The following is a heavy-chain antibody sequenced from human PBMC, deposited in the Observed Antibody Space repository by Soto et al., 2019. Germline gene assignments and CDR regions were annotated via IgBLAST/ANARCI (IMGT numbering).Heavy chain of an antibody. V-gene: IGHV3-21*01. D-gene: IGHD2-21*01. CDR1: GFTFSSYS. Sequence: GALRLSCAASGFTFSSYSMNWVRQAPGKGLEWVSSISTSGDNIYYADSVKGRFTISRDNTENSLYLQMDSLRAEDTAVYYCARRALSGDADCWGQGT. CDR3: ARRALSGDADC. J-gene: IGHJ1*01. CDR2: ISTSGDNI.